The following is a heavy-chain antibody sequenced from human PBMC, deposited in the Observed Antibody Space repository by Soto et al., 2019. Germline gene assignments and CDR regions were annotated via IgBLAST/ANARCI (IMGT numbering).Heavy chain of an antibody. D-gene: IGHD1-26*01. CDR3: AHRPPDGTYFPY. V-gene: IGHV2-5*02. CDR1: GFSLSTSGMG. CDR2: IFWDDNE. J-gene: IGHJ1*01. Sequence: KESGPSLVKPTETLTLTCSFSGFSLSTSGMGVGWIRQPPGKALEWLAVIFWDDNERYSPSLKTRLTITKDTSRNQVVLTMTNMDPVDTATYYCAHRPPDGTYFPYWGPGTLVTVSP.